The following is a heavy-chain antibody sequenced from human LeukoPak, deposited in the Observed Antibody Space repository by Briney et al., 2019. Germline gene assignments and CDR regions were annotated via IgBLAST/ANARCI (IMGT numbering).Heavy chain of an antibody. D-gene: IGHD3-10*01. CDR3: ARHVDFYGSGGDFDY. CDR2: IYTSGST. V-gene: IGHV4-61*02. Sequence: SETLSVTCTVSGGSISSGSYYWTWIRQPAGKGLEWIGRIYTSGSTNYNPSLKSRVTISVDTSKNQFSLKLSSVTAADTAVYYCARHVDFYGSGGDFDYWGQGTLVTVSS. CDR1: GGSISSGSYY. J-gene: IGHJ4*02.